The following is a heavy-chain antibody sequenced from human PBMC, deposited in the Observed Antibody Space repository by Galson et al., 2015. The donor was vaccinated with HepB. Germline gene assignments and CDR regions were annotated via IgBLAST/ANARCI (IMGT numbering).Heavy chain of an antibody. V-gene: IGHV5-10-1*01. J-gene: IGHJ4*02. D-gene: IGHD3-10*01. CDR1: GYSFTTFW. CDR2: IDPSDSWT. Sequence: QSGAEVKKPGESLRISCQGSGYSFTTFWITWVRQVPGKGLEWMGRIDPSDSWTDYSPSLQGHVTFSADKSITTAYLQWSSLKASDTAIYYCVSRHYYYGSGTYYNVSDYWGQGTLVTVSS. CDR3: VSRHYYYGSGTYYNVSDY.